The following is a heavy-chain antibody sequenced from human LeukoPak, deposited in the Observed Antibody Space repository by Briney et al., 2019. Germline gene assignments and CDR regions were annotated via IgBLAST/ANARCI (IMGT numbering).Heavy chain of an antibody. Sequence: SETLSLTCAVYGGSFRGYYWSWIRQPPGKGLEWIGEINHSGSTNYNPSLKSRVTISVDTSKNQFSLKLSSVTAADTAVYYCARGGDIVVVPAARYGDYWGQGTLVTVSS. D-gene: IGHD2-2*01. CDR1: GGSFRGYY. CDR2: INHSGST. J-gene: IGHJ4*02. V-gene: IGHV4-34*01. CDR3: ARGGDIVVVPAARYGDY.